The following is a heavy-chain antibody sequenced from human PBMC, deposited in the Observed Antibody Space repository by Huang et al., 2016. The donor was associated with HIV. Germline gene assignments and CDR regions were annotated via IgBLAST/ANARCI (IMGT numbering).Heavy chain of an antibody. CDR1: GFSISSYW. CDR2: IKSDGSST. CDR3: ARDPRIQSWLNFFDY. D-gene: IGHD3-22*01. V-gene: IGHV3-74*01. Sequence: EVQLVESGGGLVQPGGSLRLSCAASGFSISSYWMHWVRQAQGKGLVWVSRIKSDGSSTSYADSVKGRFTIARDNAKNTLYLQMNSLRAEDTAVYYCARDPRIQSWLNFFDYWGQGTLVSVSS. J-gene: IGHJ4*02.